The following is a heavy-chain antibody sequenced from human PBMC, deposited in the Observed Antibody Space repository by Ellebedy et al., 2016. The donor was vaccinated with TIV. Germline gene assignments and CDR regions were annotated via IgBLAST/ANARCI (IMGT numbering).Heavy chain of an antibody. CDR3: ARHYSARGGRKFFLD. Sequence: GSLRLSCAASGFTFSSYWMHWVRQAPGKGLEWIASVHYSGSTYYTPSLKSRVSIVEDTSNKQFSLMLTSVTAADTAVYYCARHYSARGGRKFFLDWGQGTLVVVSS. CDR2: VHYSGST. V-gene: IGHV4-39*01. CDR1: GFTFSSYW. D-gene: IGHD3-16*01. J-gene: IGHJ1*01.